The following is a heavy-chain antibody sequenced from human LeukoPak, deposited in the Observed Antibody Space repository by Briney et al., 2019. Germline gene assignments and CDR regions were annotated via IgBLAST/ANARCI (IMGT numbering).Heavy chain of an antibody. Sequence: SETLSLTCAVYGGSFSGYYWGWIRQPPGKGLEWIGSMYYSGSTYYNPSLKSRVTISVDTSKNQFSLKLSSVTAADTALYYCARHRGSSNWYDAFDIWGQGTLVTVSS. CDR1: GGSFSGYY. CDR3: ARHRGSSNWYDAFDI. CDR2: MYYSGST. V-gene: IGHV4-39*01. J-gene: IGHJ3*02. D-gene: IGHD6-13*01.